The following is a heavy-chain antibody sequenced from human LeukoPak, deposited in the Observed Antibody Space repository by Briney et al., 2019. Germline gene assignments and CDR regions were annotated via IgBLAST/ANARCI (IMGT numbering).Heavy chain of an antibody. CDR3: ARFPSYFTVVRGVISAIDY. V-gene: IGHV4-39*07. Sequence: SETLSLTCTVSGGSISSSSYYWGWIRQPPGKGLEWIGSIYYSGSTYYNPSLKSRVTISVDTSKNQFSLKLSSVTAADTAVYYCARFPSYFTVVRGVISAIDYWGQGTLVTVSS. CDR2: IYYSGST. J-gene: IGHJ4*02. D-gene: IGHD3-10*01. CDR1: GGSISSSSYY.